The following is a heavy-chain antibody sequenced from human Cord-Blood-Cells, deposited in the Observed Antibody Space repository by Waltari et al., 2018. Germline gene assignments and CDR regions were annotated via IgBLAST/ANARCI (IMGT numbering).Heavy chain of an antibody. CDR1: GFTFSSYA. CDR2: ISYDGSNK. D-gene: IGHD3-22*01. V-gene: IGHV3-30-3*01. Sequence: QVQLVESGGGVVQPGRSLRLSCAASGFTFSSYAMQWVHPAPGKGLEWVAVISYDGSNKYYADSVKGRFTISRDNSKNTLYLQMNSLRAEDTAVYYCAREGYYYDSSGYYFDYWGQGTLVTVSS. CDR3: AREGYYYDSSGYYFDY. J-gene: IGHJ4*02.